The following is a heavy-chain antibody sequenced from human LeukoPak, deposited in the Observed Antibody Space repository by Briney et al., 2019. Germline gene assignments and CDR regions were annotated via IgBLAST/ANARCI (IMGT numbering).Heavy chain of an antibody. Sequence: GGSLRLSCAASGNYWMHWVRQAPGKGLVWVSHINSDGSWTSYADSVKGRFTISKDNAKNTVYLQMNSLRAEDTAVYYCVSFYETYWGRGALVTASS. J-gene: IGHJ4*02. CDR3: VSFYETY. V-gene: IGHV3-74*01. D-gene: IGHD2/OR15-2a*01. CDR1: GNYW. CDR2: INSDGSWT.